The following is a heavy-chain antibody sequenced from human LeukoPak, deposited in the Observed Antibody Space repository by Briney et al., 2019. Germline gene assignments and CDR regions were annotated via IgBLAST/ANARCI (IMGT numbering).Heavy chain of an antibody. CDR1: GFSFSNYG. Sequence: GGSLRLSCAASGFSFSNYGMTWVRQAPGKGLEWVSGISGSGENTYYADSVKGRFTISRDNSKNTVYLQMNSLRAEDTAVYYCARDIFSGDYGDYNFEYWGQGTLVTVSS. D-gene: IGHD4-17*01. CDR3: ARDIFSGDYGDYNFEY. J-gene: IGHJ4*02. V-gene: IGHV3-23*01. CDR2: ISGSGENT.